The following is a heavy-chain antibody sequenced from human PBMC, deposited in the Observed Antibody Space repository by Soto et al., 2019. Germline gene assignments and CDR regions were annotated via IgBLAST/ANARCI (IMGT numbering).Heavy chain of an antibody. Sequence: EVQLVESGGGLVQPGGSLRLSCAASGFSLSDYWMNWVRQAPGKGLEWVAIIKQDGSDRYYVDSVKGRFTISRDNAKYSLYLHMSTLSVEDSALYYCARGRGWVHHYWGQGTLVTVSS. CDR1: GFSLSDYW. CDR3: ARGRGWVHHY. V-gene: IGHV3-7*01. D-gene: IGHD6-19*01. CDR2: IKQDGSDR. J-gene: IGHJ4*02.